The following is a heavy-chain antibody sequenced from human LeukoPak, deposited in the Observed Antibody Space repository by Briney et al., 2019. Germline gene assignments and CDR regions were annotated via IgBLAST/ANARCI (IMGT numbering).Heavy chain of an antibody. CDR1: GFTFSSYA. V-gene: IGHV3-23*01. Sequence: GGSLRLSCAASGFTFSSYAMSWVRQAPGKGLEWVSAISGSGGSTYYADSVKGRFTISRDNSKNTLYLQMNSLRAEGTAVYYCANSGYCSSTSCYLVPKNFDYWGQGTLVTVSS. D-gene: IGHD2-2*01. CDR3: ANSGYCSSTSCYLVPKNFDY. J-gene: IGHJ4*02. CDR2: ISGSGGST.